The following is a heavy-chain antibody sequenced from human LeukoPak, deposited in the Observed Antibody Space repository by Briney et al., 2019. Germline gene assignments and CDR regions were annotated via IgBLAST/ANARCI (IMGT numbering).Heavy chain of an antibody. V-gene: IGHV3-30-3*01. CDR1: GFTFSSYA. CDR3: ARDRDSGSYYDY. D-gene: IGHD1-26*01. Sequence: GGSLRLSCAASGFTFSSYAMHWVRQAPGKGLEWVAVISYDGSNKYYADSVKGRFTISRDNSKNTLYLQMNSLRAEDTAVYCCARDRDSGSYYDYWGQGTLGTVSS. CDR2: ISYDGSNK. J-gene: IGHJ4*02.